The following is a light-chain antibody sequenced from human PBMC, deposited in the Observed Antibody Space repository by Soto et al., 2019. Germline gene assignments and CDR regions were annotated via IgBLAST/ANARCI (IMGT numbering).Light chain of an antibody. J-gene: IGKJ1*01. CDR2: WAS. V-gene: IGKV4-1*01. Sequence: DIVMTQSPDSLAVSLGERATINCKSSQRVLYSSNNKNYLAWYQQKPGQPPKMLIYWASTRESGVPDRFSGSGSGTDCTLTMSSLQAEDVAVYYCQQYYSTPGTFGQGTKVEIK. CDR1: QRVLYSSNNKNY. CDR3: QQYYSTPGT.